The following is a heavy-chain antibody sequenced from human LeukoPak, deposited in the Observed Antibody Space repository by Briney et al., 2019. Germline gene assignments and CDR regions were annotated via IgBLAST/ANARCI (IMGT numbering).Heavy chain of an antibody. CDR3: ARGAYYDILTGYYNFDY. CDR1: GYTFTGYY. V-gene: IGHV1-2*06. D-gene: IGHD3-9*01. J-gene: IGHJ4*02. Sequence: ASVKVSCKASGYTFTGYYMHWVRQAPGQGLEWMGRINPNSGGTNYAQEFQGRVTMTRDTSISTAYMELGRLRSDDTAVYYCARGAYYDILTGYYNFDYWGQGTLVTVSS. CDR2: INPNSGGT.